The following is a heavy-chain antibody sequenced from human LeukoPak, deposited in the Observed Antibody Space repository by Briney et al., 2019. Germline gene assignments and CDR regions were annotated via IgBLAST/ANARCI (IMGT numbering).Heavy chain of an antibody. D-gene: IGHD4-17*01. Sequence: GASVKVSCKASGYTFSNYYLHWVRQAPGQVLEWMGIINPSGASTSYAQKFQGRVTMTSDMSTSTAYMELSSLRSEDTAVYYCARGRRTVTHLSAFDYWGQGTLVTVSS. J-gene: IGHJ4*02. CDR2: INPSGAST. V-gene: IGHV1-46*01. CDR1: GYTFSNYY. CDR3: ARGRRTVTHLSAFDY.